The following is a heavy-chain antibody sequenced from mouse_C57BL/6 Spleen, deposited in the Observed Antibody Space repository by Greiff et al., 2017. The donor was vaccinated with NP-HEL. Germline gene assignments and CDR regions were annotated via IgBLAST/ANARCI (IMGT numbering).Heavy chain of an antibody. J-gene: IGHJ4*01. CDR1: GYTFTSYW. Sequence: VQLQQSGAELVKPGASVKLSCKASGYTFTSYWMHWVKQRPGQGLEWIGMIHPNSGSTNYNEKFKSKATLTVDKSSSTAYMQLSSLTSEDSAVYYCAEGYDLGAAMDYWGQGTSVTVSS. CDR3: AEGYDLGAAMDY. V-gene: IGHV1-64*01. D-gene: IGHD2-2*01. CDR2: IHPNSGST.